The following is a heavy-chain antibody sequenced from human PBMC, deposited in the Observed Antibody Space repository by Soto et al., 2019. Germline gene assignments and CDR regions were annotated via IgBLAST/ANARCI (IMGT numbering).Heavy chain of an antibody. CDR2: IYSGGRT. CDR3: ARGGPLLAD. V-gene: IGHV3-66*01. J-gene: IGHJ4*02. CDR1: GFTVSSNY. Sequence: EVQLVESGGGLVQPGGSLRLSCAASGFTVSSNYMSWVRQAPGKGLEWVSIIYSGGRTYYTDSVKGRFTISRDNSKNTLYLQMNSLRAGDAAVYYCARGGPLLADWGQGTLVTVSS.